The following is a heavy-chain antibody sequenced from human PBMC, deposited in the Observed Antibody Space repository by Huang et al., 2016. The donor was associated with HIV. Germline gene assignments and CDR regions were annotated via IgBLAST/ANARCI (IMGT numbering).Heavy chain of an antibody. CDR1: GGSITSSSYY. Sequence: QLQLQGSGPGLVKPSETLSLTCTVSGGSITSSSYYWGWIRQPPGKGLGGVGSIYYSGRTDYNPSLKRRVTVSVDTSKNQFSLKLSAVTAADTAVYYCARHFSYYDSSGYTPWDAFDIWGQGTMVTVSS. CDR3: ARHFSYYDSSGYTPWDAFDI. J-gene: IGHJ3*02. D-gene: IGHD3-22*01. V-gene: IGHV4-39*01. CDR2: IYYSGRT.